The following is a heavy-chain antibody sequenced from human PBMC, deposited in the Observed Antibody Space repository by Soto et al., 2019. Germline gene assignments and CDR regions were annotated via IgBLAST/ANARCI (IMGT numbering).Heavy chain of an antibody. CDR1: GFTFSNYA. CDR2: ISGSGGSP. D-gene: IGHD5-18*01. J-gene: IGHJ4*02. CDR3: AKERQLWLSLDY. Sequence: PGGSLRLSCAGSGFTFSNYAMSWVRLAPGKGLEWVSTISGSGGSPYYADSVKGRSTISRDNSKNTLYLQMNSLRAEDTAVYYCAKERQLWLSLDYWGQGTLVTVSS. V-gene: IGHV3-23*01.